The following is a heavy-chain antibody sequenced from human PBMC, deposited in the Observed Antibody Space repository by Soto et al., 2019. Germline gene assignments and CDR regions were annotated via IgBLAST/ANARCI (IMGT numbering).Heavy chain of an antibody. Sequence: ASVKVSCKASGYTFTSYGISWVRQAPGQGLEWMGWISAYNGNTNYAQKLQGRVTMTTDTSTSTAYMELSSLRSDDTAVYYCARAKELAAGYNWFDPWGQGTLVTVSS. D-gene: IGHD6-13*01. J-gene: IGHJ5*02. CDR2: ISAYNGNT. V-gene: IGHV1-18*01. CDR1: GYTFTSYG. CDR3: ARAKELAAGYNWFDP.